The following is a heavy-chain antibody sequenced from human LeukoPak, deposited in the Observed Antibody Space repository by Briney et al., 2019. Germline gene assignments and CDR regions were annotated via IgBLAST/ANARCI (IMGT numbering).Heavy chain of an antibody. D-gene: IGHD1/OR15-1a*01. Sequence: GGSLRLSCAASGFTFSGFYMTWIRQAPGRGLEWISYISTTGSNISYADSVKGQFTISRDNVKNSLYLQMNSLTAEDTAVYYCAKTARTLDYWGQGTLVTVSS. J-gene: IGHJ4*02. CDR3: AKTARTLDY. CDR1: GFTFSGFY. CDR2: ISTTGSNI. V-gene: IGHV3-11*01.